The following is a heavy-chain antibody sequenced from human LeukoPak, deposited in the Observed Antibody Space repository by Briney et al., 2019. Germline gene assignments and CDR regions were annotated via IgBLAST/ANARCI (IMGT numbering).Heavy chain of an antibody. CDR1: GFTVSSNY. Sequence: GGSLRLSCAASGFTVSSNYMSWVRQAPGKGLEWVSVIYSGGSTYYADSVKGRFTISRDNSKNTLYLQMNSLRAEDTAVYYCARDPGDGYNDAFDIWGQGTMVTVSS. D-gene: IGHD5-12*01. CDR2: IYSGGST. J-gene: IGHJ3*02. CDR3: ARDPGDGYNDAFDI. V-gene: IGHV3-66*01.